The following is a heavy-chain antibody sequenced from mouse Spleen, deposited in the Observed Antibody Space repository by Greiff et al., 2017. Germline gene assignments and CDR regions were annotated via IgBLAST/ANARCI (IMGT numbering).Heavy chain of an antibody. Sequence: EVQRVESGGGLVKPGGSLKLSCAASGFTFSDYGMAWVRQAPGKGLEWVAFISNLAYSIYYADTVTGRFTISRENAKNTLYLEMSSLRSEDTAMYYCAQSRPWFAYWGQGTLVTVSA. CDR1: GFTFSDYG. V-gene: IGHV5-15*01. CDR3: AQSRPWFAY. CDR2: ISNLAYSI. J-gene: IGHJ3*01.